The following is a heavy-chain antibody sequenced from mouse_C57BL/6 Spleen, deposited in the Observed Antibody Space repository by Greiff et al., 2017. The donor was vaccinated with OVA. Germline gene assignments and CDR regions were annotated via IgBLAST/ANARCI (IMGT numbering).Heavy chain of an antibody. V-gene: IGHV3-6*01. J-gene: IGHJ1*03. CDR3: ARKDLRYFDV. CDR2: ISYDGSN. CDR1: GYSITSGYY. Sequence: EVQRVESGPGLVKPSQSLSLTCSVTGYSITSGYYWNWIRQFPGNKLEWMGYISYDGSNNYNPSLKNRISITRDTSKNQFFLKLNSVTTEDTATYYCARKDLRYFDVWGTGTTVTVSS.